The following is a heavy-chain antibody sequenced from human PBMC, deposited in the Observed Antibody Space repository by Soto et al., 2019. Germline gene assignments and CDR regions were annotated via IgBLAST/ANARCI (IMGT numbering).Heavy chain of an antibody. D-gene: IGHD3-10*01. J-gene: IGHJ6*02. Sequence: QVQLQESGPGLLKPSQTLSLTCTVSGGSISSDGYYWSWIRQHPGKGREGIGYIYYSGSTYYNPSLKSGVTITVDSSKNQCSLKLGSVTAADTAVYYCARAVFLGFGESPYGMDVWGQGTTVTVSS. V-gene: IGHV4-31*03. CDR3: ARAVFLGFGESPYGMDV. CDR1: GGSISSDGYY. CDR2: IYYSGST.